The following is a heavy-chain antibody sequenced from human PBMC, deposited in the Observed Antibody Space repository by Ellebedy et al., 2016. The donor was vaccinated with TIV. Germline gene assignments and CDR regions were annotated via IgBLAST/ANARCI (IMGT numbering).Heavy chain of an antibody. Sequence: MPSETLSLTCTVSGVFITSSDSYWGWIRQPPGKGLEWIATIEYGGNIYYNASLKSRVIISADISKNQFSLQVSSLTAADTAVYYCARVKATGDQARGLIDAWGQGTLVTVSS. D-gene: IGHD1-26*01. J-gene: IGHJ5*02. V-gene: IGHV4-39*01. CDR3: ARVKATGDQARGLIDA. CDR2: IEYGGNI. CDR1: GVFITSSDSY.